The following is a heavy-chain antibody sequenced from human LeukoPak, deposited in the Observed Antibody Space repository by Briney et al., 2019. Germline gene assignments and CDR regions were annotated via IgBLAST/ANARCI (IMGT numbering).Heavy chain of an antibody. CDR2: TYYRSKWYN. D-gene: IGHD2-21*02. Sequence: SQTFSHTCAISGDSVSSNSAAWNWIRQSPSRGLEWLGRTYYRSKWYNDYAVSVKSRITINPDTSKNQFSLQLNSVTPEDTAVYYCAREMEIGVTDYYGMDVWGQGTTVTVSS. J-gene: IGHJ6*02. CDR1: GDSVSSNSAA. CDR3: AREMEIGVTDYYGMDV. V-gene: IGHV6-1*01.